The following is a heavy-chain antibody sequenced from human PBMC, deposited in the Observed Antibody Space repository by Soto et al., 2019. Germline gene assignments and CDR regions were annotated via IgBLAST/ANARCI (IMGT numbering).Heavy chain of an antibody. CDR1: GFTFSSYA. CDR3: ASPYSSSSRSVNAFDI. Sequence: EVQLLESGGGLVQPGGSLRLSCAASGFTFSSYAMSWVRQAPGKGLEWVSAISGSGGSTYYADSVKGRFTISRDNSKNTLYLQMNSLRAEDKAVYYCASPYSSSSRSVNAFDIWGQGTMVNVSS. D-gene: IGHD6-6*01. J-gene: IGHJ3*02. CDR2: ISGSGGST. V-gene: IGHV3-23*01.